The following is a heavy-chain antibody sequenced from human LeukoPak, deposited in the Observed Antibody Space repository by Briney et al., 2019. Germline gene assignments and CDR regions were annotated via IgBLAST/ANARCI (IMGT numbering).Heavy chain of an antibody. J-gene: IGHJ5*02. CDR2: IYTSGTT. D-gene: IGHD5-18*01. CDR3: ARGQGYSYGYEWFDP. V-gene: IGHV4-4*07. CDR1: GGSISSYY. Sequence: SETLSLTCTVSGGSISSYYWSWIRQPAGKGLEWIGRIYTSGTTNYNPSLKSRVTMSVDTSKDQFSLKLGSVTAADTGVYYCARGQGYSYGYEWFDPWRQGTLVSVSS.